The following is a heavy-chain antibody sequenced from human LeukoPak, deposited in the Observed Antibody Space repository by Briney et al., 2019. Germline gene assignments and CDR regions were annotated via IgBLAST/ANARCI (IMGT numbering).Heavy chain of an antibody. CDR3: AINIVVVPAAMRGGDY. V-gene: IGHV3-23*01. CDR1: GFTFSSYA. J-gene: IGHJ4*02. D-gene: IGHD2-2*01. Sequence: GGSLRLSCAASGFTFSSYAMSWVRQAPGKGLGWAPAISGSGGSTYYADSVKGRFTISRDNSKNTLYLQMNSLRAEDTAVYYCAINIVVVPAAMRGGDYWGQGTLVTVSS. CDR2: ISGSGGST.